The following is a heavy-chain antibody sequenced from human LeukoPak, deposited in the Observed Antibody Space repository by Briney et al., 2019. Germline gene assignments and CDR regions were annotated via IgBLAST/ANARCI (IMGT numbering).Heavy chain of an antibody. D-gene: IGHD5-18*01. CDR2: INQVGSVK. CDR3: ARQADTAMLIWSFTDY. Sequence: GGSLRLSCEASGFTFKSDWMNWVRQAPGKGLEWVANINQVGSVKYYVDSVKGRFTISRDNAKNSLYLQMNSLRAEDTALYYCARQADTAMLIWSFTDYWGQGTLVTVSS. CDR1: GFTFKSDW. J-gene: IGHJ4*02. V-gene: IGHV3-7*01.